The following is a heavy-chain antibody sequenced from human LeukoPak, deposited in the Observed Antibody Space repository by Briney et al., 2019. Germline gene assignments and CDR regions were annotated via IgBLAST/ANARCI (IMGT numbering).Heavy chain of an antibody. D-gene: IGHD1-7*01. Sequence: PSETLSLTCTVSGGSVNGYYWNWVRQAPGKGLEWIGFIHYSGLTVYSPSLQSRVSMSVDTSRNQFSLDLSSVTAADTALYYCARDPPEDEWNSLDSWGQGILVTVSS. CDR1: GGSVNGYY. CDR3: ARDPPEDEWNSLDS. V-gene: IGHV4-59*02. J-gene: IGHJ4*02. CDR2: IHYSGLT.